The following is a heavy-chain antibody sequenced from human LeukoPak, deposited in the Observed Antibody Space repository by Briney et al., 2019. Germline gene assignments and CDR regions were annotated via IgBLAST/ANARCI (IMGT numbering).Heavy chain of an antibody. D-gene: IGHD6-19*01. CDR3: AKDQQWLVQYYFDY. Sequence: PGGSLRLSCAASGFTLSSYAMGWVRQAPGKGLEWVSAIGGSGGYTNYADSVKGRFTISRDNSKNTLYLQMNSLRAEDTAVYYCAKDQQWLVQYYFDYWGQGTLVTVSS. J-gene: IGHJ4*02. V-gene: IGHV3-23*01. CDR1: GFTLSSYA. CDR2: IGGSGGYT.